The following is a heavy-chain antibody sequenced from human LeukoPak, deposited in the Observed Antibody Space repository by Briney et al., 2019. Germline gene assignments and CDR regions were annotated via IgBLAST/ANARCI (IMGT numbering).Heavy chain of an antibody. CDR2: FYHDGST. CDR3: AGEKTGPKYYFDY. Sequence: PSETLSLTCTVSGYSISSGYYWGWIRQPPGKGLEWVGSFYHDGSTYYNPSLKSRVTISGDTSKNQFSLKVRSVTAADTAVYYCAGEKTGPKYYFDYWGQGTLVTVSS. CDR1: GYSISSGYY. J-gene: IGHJ4*02. V-gene: IGHV4-38-2*02. D-gene: IGHD1/OR15-1a*01.